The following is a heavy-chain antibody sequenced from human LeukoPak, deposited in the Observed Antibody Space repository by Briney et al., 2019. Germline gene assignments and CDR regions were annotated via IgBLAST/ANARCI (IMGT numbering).Heavy chain of an antibody. CDR1: GGSISSYY. J-gene: IGHJ4*02. CDR3: ARHRGIPYFDY. CDR2: IYYSGST. D-gene: IGHD2-21*01. V-gene: IGHV4-59*08. Sequence: SETLSLTCTVSGGSISSYYWSWIRQPPGKGLEWIGYIYYSGSTNYKPSLKSRVTISVDTSKNQFSLKLSSVTAADTAVYYCARHRGIPYFDYWGQGTLVTVSS.